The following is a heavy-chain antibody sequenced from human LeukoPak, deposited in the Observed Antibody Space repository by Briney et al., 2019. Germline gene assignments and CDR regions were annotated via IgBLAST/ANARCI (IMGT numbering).Heavy chain of an antibody. Sequence: KAGGSLRLSCAASGFTFSDYYMSWIRQAPGKGLEWVSYIRSSGRPVYYADSVKGRFTISRDNAKNSLYLQMNSLRAEDTAVYYCARDLEDYYYMDVWGKGTTVTVSS. CDR3: ARDLEDYYYMDV. V-gene: IGHV3-11*04. J-gene: IGHJ6*03. CDR2: IRSSGRPV. CDR1: GFTFSDYY.